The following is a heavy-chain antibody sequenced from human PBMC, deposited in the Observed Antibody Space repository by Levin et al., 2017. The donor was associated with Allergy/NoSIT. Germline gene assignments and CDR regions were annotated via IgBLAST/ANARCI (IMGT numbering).Heavy chain of an antibody. CDR1: GGTFSNFA. CDR2: IIPIFGAA. D-gene: IGHD5-18*01. J-gene: IGHJ6*02. Sequence: ASVKVSCKASGGTFSNFAISWVRQAPGQGLEWMGGIIPIFGAANYAENFQGRATLTADESTSTAYIQLSSLRSEDTAVYYCATESLDTATIAYRYDGMDVWGQGTTVTVSS. V-gene: IGHV1-69*13. CDR3: ATESLDTATIAYRYDGMDV.